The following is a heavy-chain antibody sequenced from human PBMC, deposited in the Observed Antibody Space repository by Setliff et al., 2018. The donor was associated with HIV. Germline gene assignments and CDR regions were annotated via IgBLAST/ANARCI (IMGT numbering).Heavy chain of an antibody. V-gene: IGHV3-23*01. D-gene: IGHD6-19*01. CDR2: ITGSGDST. Sequence: GGSLRLSCAASGFTFSSYAMTWVRQAPGKGLEWVSSITGSGDSTYYANSVKGRFTISRDSSKNTLSLQMSSLRAEDTALYYCAKIAVSGIWYFDLWGRGTLVTVSS. CDR1: GFTFSSYA. J-gene: IGHJ2*01. CDR3: AKIAVSGIWYFDL.